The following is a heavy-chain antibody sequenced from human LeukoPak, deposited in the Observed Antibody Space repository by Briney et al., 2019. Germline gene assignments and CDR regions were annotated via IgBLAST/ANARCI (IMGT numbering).Heavy chain of an antibody. CDR2: ISWNSGNI. J-gene: IGHJ4*02. Sequence: GGSLRLSCAASGFKFDDYGMHWVRQAPGEGLEWVSGISWNSGNIGYADSVKGRFTISRDDAKNSLYLQMNSLREEDTALYFCTRASPPFGGVVAPSYYFDSWGLGTLVTVYS. V-gene: IGHV3-9*01. D-gene: IGHD3-16*02. CDR1: GFKFDDYG. CDR3: TRASPPFGGVVAPSYYFDS.